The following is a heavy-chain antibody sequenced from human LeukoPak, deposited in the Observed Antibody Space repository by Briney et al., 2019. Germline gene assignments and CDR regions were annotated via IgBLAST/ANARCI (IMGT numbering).Heavy chain of an antibody. Sequence: SETLSLTCAVYGGSFSGYYWSWIRQPPGKGLEWIGEINHSGSTNYNPSLKSRVTISVDTSKNQFSLQLNSVTPEDTAVYYCASAGGSSHFDYWGQGTLVTVSS. CDR1: GGSFSGYY. V-gene: IGHV4-34*01. J-gene: IGHJ4*02. CDR2: INHSGST. D-gene: IGHD6-6*01. CDR3: ASAGGSSHFDY.